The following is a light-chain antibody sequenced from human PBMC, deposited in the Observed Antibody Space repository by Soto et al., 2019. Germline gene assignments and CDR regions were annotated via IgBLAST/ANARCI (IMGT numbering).Light chain of an antibody. V-gene: IGKV3-15*01. CDR2: GAS. J-gene: IGKJ1*01. CDR1: QSISSY. Sequence: EVVLTQSPDTLSLPPGERATLSCRASQSISSYLAWYQQKPGQAPRLLIYGASTRATGIPARFSGTGSGTEFTLTISSLQSEDFALYYCQQYNDWPLTFGQGTKVDIK. CDR3: QQYNDWPLT.